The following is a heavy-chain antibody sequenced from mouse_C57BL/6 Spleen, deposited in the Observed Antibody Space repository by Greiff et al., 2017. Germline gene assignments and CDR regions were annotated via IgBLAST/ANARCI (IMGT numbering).Heavy chain of an antibody. V-gene: IGHV14-4*01. J-gene: IGHJ4*01. CDR3: TALRRYYAMDY. D-gene: IGHD1-2*01. CDR1: GFNIKDDY. Sequence: EVKLMESGAELVRPGASVKLSCTASGFNIKDDYMHWVKQRPEQGLEWIGWIDPENGDTEYASKFQGKATITADTSSNTAYLQLSSLTSEDTAVYYCTALRRYYAMDYWGQGTSVTVSS. CDR2: IDPENGDT.